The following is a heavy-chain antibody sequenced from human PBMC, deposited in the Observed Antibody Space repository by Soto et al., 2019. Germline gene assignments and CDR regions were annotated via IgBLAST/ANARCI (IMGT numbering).Heavy chain of an antibody. J-gene: IGHJ3*02. D-gene: IGHD6-13*01. CDR1: GDSVSSNSAA. V-gene: IGHV6-1*01. CDR2: TYYRSKWYN. Sequence: KQSQTLSLTCAISGDSVSSNSAAWNWIRQSPSRGLEWLGRTYYRSKWYNDYAVSVKRRITINPDTSTNQFSLQLNSVTPADAAVYYCARDSHSSSWYSAAFDIWGQGTMVTVSS. CDR3: ARDSHSSSWYSAAFDI.